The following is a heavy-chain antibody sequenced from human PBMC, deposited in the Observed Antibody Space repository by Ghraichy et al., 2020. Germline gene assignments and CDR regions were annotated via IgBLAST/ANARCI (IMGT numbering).Heavy chain of an antibody. CDR2: MNPDSGNT. J-gene: IGHJ5*02. Sequence: ASVKVSCKASGYTFTSYDINWVRQATGQGLEWMGWMNPDSGNTGYAQKFQGRVTMTRKTSISTAYMELSSLKSEDTAVYYCARSGWGDYDFWSGPNWLDPWGQGTLVTVSS. CDR1: GYTFTSYD. D-gene: IGHD3-3*01. CDR3: ARSGWGDYDFWSGPNWLDP. V-gene: IGHV1-8*01.